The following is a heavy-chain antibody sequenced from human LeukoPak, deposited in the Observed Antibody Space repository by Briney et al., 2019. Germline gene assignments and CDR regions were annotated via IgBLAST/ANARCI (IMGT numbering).Heavy chain of an antibody. V-gene: IGHV3-23*01. CDR1: GFSFSSHG. D-gene: IGHD3-10*01. CDR2: IIGGAGGT. J-gene: IGHJ2*01. CDR3: TKVRAYDDSGNPYWHFDL. Sequence: GGSLRLSCAASGFSFSSHGMSWVRQAPGKGLEWVSGIIGGAGGTYYADSVKGRFTISRDNSKNTLYLQMNSLRAEDTAVYYCTKVRAYDDSGNPYWHFDLWGRGTLVTVSS.